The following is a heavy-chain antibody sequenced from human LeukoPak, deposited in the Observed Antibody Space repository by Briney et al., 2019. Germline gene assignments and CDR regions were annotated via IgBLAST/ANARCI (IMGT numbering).Heavy chain of an antibody. V-gene: IGHV1-3*01. D-gene: IGHD3-10*01. Sequence: ASVKVSCKASGYTFTSYTIHWVRQAPGQRLEWMGWINAGNGNTKYSQEFQDRVTITRDTSASTAYMEVSRLRSDDTAMYYCARGGGGWFEYYFDYWGQGTLVTVSS. CDR1: GYTFTSYT. J-gene: IGHJ4*02. CDR2: INAGNGNT. CDR3: ARGGGGWFEYYFDY.